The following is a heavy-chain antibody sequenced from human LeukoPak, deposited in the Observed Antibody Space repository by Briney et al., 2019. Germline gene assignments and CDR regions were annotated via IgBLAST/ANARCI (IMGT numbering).Heavy chain of an antibody. Sequence: GGSLRLSCAASGFTFSSYDMHWVRQGRGKGLEWVSTIGPGGDTYYSNSVRGRFTISRENARNSLYLQMSSLRSADAATYYCARGAGSDWIHWGQGALVAVSS. D-gene: IGHD1-26*01. CDR3: ARGAGSDWIH. J-gene: IGHJ4*02. CDR2: IGPGGDT. V-gene: IGHV3-13*01. CDR1: GFTFSSYD.